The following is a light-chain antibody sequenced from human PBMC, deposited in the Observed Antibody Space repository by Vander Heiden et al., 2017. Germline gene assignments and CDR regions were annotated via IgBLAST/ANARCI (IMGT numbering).Light chain of an antibody. CDR1: QSFSISY. J-gene: IGKJ4*01. V-gene: IGKV3-20*01. CDR2: GAS. Sequence: EFVLTQSPGTLSLSPGDSAPLSCRASQSFSISYLAWYQQRPGQAPRLLLYGASTRATGIPDRFSGSGSGTDFTLTISRLEPEDFAVYYCQQFTSSPLTFGGGTKVEIK. CDR3: QQFTSSPLT.